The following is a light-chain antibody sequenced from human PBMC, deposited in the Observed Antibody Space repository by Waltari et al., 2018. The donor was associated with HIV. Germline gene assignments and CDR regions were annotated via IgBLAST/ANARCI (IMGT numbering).Light chain of an antibody. CDR1: QSVRSRS. CDR3: QQYATSPRT. Sequence: EIVLTQSPGTLSSSPGERATLSCRASQSVRSRSLAWYQQRPGQAPRLLISGASSRATDIPDRFSGSGSGTDFSLTISRLEPEDFAVYYCQQYATSPRTFGQGTKVEIK. CDR2: GAS. J-gene: IGKJ1*01. V-gene: IGKV3-20*01.